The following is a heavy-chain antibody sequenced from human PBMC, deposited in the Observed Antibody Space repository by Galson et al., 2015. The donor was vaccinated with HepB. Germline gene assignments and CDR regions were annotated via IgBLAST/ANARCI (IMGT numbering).Heavy chain of an antibody. D-gene: IGHD2-21*02. CDR3: ARDHNSAYCGGDCYDYYGMDV. CDR1: GFTFRSDS. Sequence: SLRLSCAASGFTFRSDSMNWVRQAPGKGLEWVSYISSSSSTIYYADSEKGRSTISRDNAKNSLYLLMNSLRAEDTAVYYGARDHNSAYCGGDCYDYYGMDVWGQGATVTASS. J-gene: IGHJ6*02. V-gene: IGHV3-48*01. CDR2: ISSSSSTI.